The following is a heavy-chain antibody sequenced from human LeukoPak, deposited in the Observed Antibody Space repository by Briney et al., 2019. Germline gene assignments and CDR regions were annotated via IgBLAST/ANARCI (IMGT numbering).Heavy chain of an antibody. D-gene: IGHD6-19*01. CDR3: AREYTLYRSGWFLDY. CDR1: GGSISRSSYY. Sequence: SSETLSLTCTVSGGSISRSSYYWGCIRQPPGKGLECIGSIYYSGSTYYNPSLKSRVTISVDTSKNQFSLKLTSVTAADTAVYYCAREYTLYRSGWFLDYWGQGTVVTVSS. CDR2: IYYSGST. V-gene: IGHV4-39*07. J-gene: IGHJ4*02.